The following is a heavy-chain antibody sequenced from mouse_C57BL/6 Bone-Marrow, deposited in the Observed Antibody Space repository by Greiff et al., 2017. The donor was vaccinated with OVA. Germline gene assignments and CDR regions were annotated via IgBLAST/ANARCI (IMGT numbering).Heavy chain of an antibody. V-gene: IGHV1-50*01. CDR1: GYTFTSYW. CDR3: ARDAMDY. CDR2: IDPSAGYT. Sequence: VQLQQPGAELVKPGASVKLSCKASGYTFTSYWMQWVKQRPGQGLEWIGEIDPSAGYTNYNQKFKGKATLTVDTSSSTAYMQLRSLTSEDSAVYYCARDAMDYWGQGTSVTVSS. J-gene: IGHJ4*01.